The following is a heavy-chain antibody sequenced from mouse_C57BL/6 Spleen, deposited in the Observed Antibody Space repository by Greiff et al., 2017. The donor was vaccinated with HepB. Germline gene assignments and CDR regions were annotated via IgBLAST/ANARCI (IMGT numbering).Heavy chain of an antibody. CDR2: INPNYGTT. V-gene: IGHV1-39*01. D-gene: IGHD2-1*01. CDR1: GYSFTDYN. Sequence: EVQLQESGPELVKPGASVKISCKASGYSFTDYNMNWVKQSNGKSLEWIGVINPNYGTTSYNQKFKGKATLTVDQSSSTAYMQLKSLTSEDSAVYYCARRDGNYRYYAMDYWGQGTSVTVSS. J-gene: IGHJ4*01. CDR3: ARRDGNYRYYAMDY.